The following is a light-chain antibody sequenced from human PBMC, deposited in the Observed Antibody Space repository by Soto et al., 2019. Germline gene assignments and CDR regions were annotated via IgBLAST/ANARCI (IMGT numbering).Light chain of an antibody. CDR2: HAS. V-gene: IGKV3-15*01. J-gene: IGKJ3*01. CDR1: QSVRSN. Sequence: EIVMTQSPATLSVSPGERTTLSCRASQSVRSNLAWYQQKPGQAPRLLIYHASTRATGIPATFSGSGSGTEFTLTISSLQSEDFAVYYCQQYNDWPFTFGPVTKVDVK. CDR3: QQYNDWPFT.